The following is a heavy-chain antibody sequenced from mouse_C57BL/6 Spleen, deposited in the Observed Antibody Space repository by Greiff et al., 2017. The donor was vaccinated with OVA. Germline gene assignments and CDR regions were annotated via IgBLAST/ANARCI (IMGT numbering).Heavy chain of an antibody. J-gene: IGHJ2*01. CDR1: GYTFTSYW. V-gene: IGHV1-52*01. CDR2: IDPSDSET. D-gene: IGHD2-3*01. CDR3: ARSYEGYYDY. Sequence: QVQLQQPGAELVRPGSSVKLSCKASGYTFTSYWMHWVKQRPIQGLEWIGNIDPSDSETHYNQKFKDKATLTVDKSSSTAYMQLSSLTSEDSAVYYCARSYEGYYDYWGQGTTLTVSS.